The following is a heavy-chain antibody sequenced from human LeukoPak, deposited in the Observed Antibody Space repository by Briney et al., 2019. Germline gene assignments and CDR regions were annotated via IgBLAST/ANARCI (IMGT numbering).Heavy chain of an antibody. J-gene: IGHJ4*02. CDR2: MFNCGGT. V-gene: IGHV4-59*01. D-gene: IGHD2-8*01. CDR1: GGTISHNY. CDR3: ARSLNGHSFYY. Sequence: SETLSLTCTVSGGTISHNYRSWIRQPPGKGLEWIGYMFNCGGTKYNPSLESRVTISGDTSRNQFSLKVKSVTAADTAVYYCARSLNGHSFYYWGQGTLVTVSS.